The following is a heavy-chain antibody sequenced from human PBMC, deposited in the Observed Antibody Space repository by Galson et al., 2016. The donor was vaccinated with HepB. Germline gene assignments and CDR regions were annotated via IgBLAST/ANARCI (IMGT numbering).Heavy chain of an antibody. Sequence: SLRLSCAASGSTVNVQYMSWVRQAPGKGLEWVAITYIDDNTYYADSVKGRFIISRDNPKTTVYLQMNSLRAGDTAIYYCARDGGNRGSYSVGDSFDIWGQGTMVTVSS. V-gene: IGHV3-53*01. CDR1: GSTVNVQY. CDR2: TYIDDNT. CDR3: ARDGGNRGSYSVGDSFDI. J-gene: IGHJ3*02. D-gene: IGHD1-26*01.